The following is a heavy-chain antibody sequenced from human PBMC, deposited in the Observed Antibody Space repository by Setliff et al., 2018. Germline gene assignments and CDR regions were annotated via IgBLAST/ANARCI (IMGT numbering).Heavy chain of an antibody. J-gene: IGHJ3*01. V-gene: IGHV3-7*03. Sequence: GGSLRLSCAASGFTFPTYWMTWVRQAPGKGLEWVANIKGDESEKYYVDSVKGRFTISRDDSKNTVYLQMSSLKIEDTAVYYCVHNADFIGTFNTWGQGTMVTVSS. CDR3: VHNADFIGTFNT. CDR2: IKGDESEK. CDR1: GFTFPTYW. D-gene: IGHD2-8*01.